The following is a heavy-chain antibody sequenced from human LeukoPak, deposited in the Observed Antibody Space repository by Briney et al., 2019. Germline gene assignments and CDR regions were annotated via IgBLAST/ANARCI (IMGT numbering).Heavy chain of an antibody. CDR3: VRERNTMVRGVIKKWFDP. D-gene: IGHD3-10*01. CDR1: GGSFSGYY. J-gene: IGHJ5*02. V-gene: IGHV4-34*01. Sequence: PSETLSLTCAVYGGSFSGYYWSWIRQPPGRGLEWIGEINHSGSTNYNPSLKSRVTISVDTSKNQFSLKLSSVTAADTAVYYCVRERNTMVRGVIKKWFDPWGQGTLVTVSS. CDR2: INHSGST.